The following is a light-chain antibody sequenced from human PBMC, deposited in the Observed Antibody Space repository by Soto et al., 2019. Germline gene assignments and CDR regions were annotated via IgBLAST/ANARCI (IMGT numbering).Light chain of an antibody. CDR2: ANI. V-gene: IGLV1-40*01. Sequence: QSVLTQPPSVSGAPGQRVSISCTGTNTNIGAGYDVNRYQLPPGTAPKRLIYANINRPSGVPDRFSGSKSGASAFLVITGLQAEDEADYYCQSYDSSLSAWKVFGGGTNLTVL. CDR3: QSYDSSLSAWKV. J-gene: IGLJ3*02. CDR1: NTNIGAGYD.